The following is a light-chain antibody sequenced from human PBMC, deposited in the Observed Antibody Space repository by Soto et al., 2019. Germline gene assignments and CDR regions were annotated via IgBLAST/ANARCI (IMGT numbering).Light chain of an antibody. V-gene: IGLV2-14*01. J-gene: IGLJ1*01. Sequence: QSALTQPASVSGSPGQSITISCTVTSSDVGGYNYVSWYQQYPGKAPKLMIYEVSNRPSGVSNRFSGSKSGNTASLTISGLQAEDEADYYCSSYTSSSTLGFGSGTKVTVL. CDR3: SSYTSSSTLG. CDR2: EVS. CDR1: SSDVGGYNY.